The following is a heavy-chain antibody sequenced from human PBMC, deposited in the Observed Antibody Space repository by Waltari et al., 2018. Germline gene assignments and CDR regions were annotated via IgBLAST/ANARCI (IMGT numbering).Heavy chain of an antibody. D-gene: IGHD6-13*01. CDR3: ARGRTAVGYFDY. CDR1: GFTFSDYS. V-gene: IGHV3-21*02. J-gene: IGHJ4*02. CDR2: ISDSGTYI. Sequence: DVQLVQSGGGLVKPGGSLRLSCAASGFTFSDYSMTWVRQAPGKGLEGCSTISDSGTYIFDADSVNGRFTISRDNAKNSLYLQLNSLRAEDTAVYYCARGRTAVGYFDYWGQGALVTVSS.